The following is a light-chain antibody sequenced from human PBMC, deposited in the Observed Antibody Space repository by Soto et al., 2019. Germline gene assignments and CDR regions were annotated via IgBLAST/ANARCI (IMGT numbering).Light chain of an antibody. J-gene: IGKJ1*01. Sequence: AMTKSHAPLSVSPGARATLSCRASQSVSNELAWYQQKPGQAPKLLIYGASTRTIAIPARFSGSGSGTDFTLAISSLQSEDFAAYYCRQNTNWPQTFGRGTKVDIK. CDR1: QSVSNE. V-gene: IGKV3-15*01. CDR2: GAS. CDR3: RQNTNWPQT.